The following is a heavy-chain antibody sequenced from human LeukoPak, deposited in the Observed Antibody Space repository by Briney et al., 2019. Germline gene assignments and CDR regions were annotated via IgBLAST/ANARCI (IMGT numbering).Heavy chain of an antibody. CDR2: MNPNSGGT. Sequence: GASVKVSGKASVYTFTGYCMDCVRQAPGQGPERMGGMNPNSGGTNYAQKFQARVTMTSVTSISTADMALSRLSSDDTAVYYCARDIQLWYKDYYSYYGMDVWGQGTTITVSS. J-gene: IGHJ6*02. CDR3: ARDIQLWYKDYYSYYGMDV. CDR1: VYTFTGYC. D-gene: IGHD5-18*01. V-gene: IGHV1-2*02.